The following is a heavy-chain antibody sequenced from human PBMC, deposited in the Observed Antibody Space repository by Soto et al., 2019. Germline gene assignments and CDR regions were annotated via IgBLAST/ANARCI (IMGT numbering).Heavy chain of an antibody. J-gene: IGHJ6*01. CDR3: SKGRGVRGVIITAYYDYGLDV. Sequence: SETLSLTWAVYGGSFSGYYWSWIRQPPGKGLEWIGEINHSGSTNYNPSLKSRVTISVDTSKNQFSLKLSSVSAADTAVYYCSKGRGVRGVIITAYYDYGLDVWGQGNTVT. D-gene: IGHD3-10*01. V-gene: IGHV4-34*01. CDR2: INHSGST. CDR1: GGSFSGYY.